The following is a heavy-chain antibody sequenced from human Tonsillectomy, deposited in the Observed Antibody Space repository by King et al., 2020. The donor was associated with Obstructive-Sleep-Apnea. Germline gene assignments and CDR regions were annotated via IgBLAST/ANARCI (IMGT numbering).Heavy chain of an antibody. CDR3: AKDLACTMVRGVSPLSSDGMDV. D-gene: IGHD3-10*01. CDR2: ISYDGSNK. Sequence: VQLVESGGGVVQPGRSLRLSCAASGFTFSSYGMHWVRQAPGKGLEWVAVISYDGSNKYYADSVKGLFTITIDNSKNTLYLQMNSLRAEDTAGYYCAKDLACTMVRGVSPLSSDGMDVWGQGTTVTVSS. J-gene: IGHJ6*02. V-gene: IGHV3-30*18. CDR1: GFTFSSYG.